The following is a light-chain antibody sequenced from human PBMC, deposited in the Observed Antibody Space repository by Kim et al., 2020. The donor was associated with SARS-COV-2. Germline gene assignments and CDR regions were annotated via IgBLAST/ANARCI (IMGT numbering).Light chain of an antibody. J-gene: IGKJ4*01. CDR3: QQSYSVPLT. CDR1: QSISRY. CDR2: EGS. V-gene: IGKV1-39*01. Sequence: ASVGDRDTITCRASQSISRYVNWYQQKPGKAPKLMIYEGSSLQSGVSSRFSGSGSGTDFTLTISSLQPEDFATYYCQQSYSVPLTFSGGTKVDIK.